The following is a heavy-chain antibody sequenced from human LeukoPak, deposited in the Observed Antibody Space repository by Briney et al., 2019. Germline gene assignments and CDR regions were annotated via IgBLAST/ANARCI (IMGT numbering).Heavy chain of an antibody. Sequence: ASVKVSCKASGYTFTGYYMHWVRQAPGQGLEWMGWISPNNGDTNYAQKFQGRVTMTRDASISTAYMELNSLKSDDTAVYYRARDGSMDVWGQGTTVIVSS. J-gene: IGHJ6*02. CDR1: GYTFTGYY. CDR3: ARDGSMDV. CDR2: ISPNNGDT. V-gene: IGHV1-2*02.